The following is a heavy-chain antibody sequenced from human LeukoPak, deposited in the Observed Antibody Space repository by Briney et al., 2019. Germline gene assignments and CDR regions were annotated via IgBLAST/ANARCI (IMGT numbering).Heavy chain of an antibody. J-gene: IGHJ4*02. CDR3: GRPVYGGSGGRDY. CDR1: VGSLSGYY. V-gene: IGHV4-34*01. CDR2: INHSGST. D-gene: IGHD4-23*01. Sequence: SETLSLTRAVYVGSLSGYYWSWIRQPPGKGLEWIGEINHSGSTNCNPSLKSRVTISVDTSKNQFSLRLSSVTAADTAVYYCGRPVYGGSGGRDYWGQGTLVTVSS.